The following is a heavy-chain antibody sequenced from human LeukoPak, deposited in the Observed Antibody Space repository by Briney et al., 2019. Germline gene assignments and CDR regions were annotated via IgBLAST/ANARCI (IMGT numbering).Heavy chain of an antibody. D-gene: IGHD6-13*01. CDR3: ARALYSSSGVYYYNMDV. CDR2: IYYTGST. Sequence: SETLSLTCTVSGVSISSYYWSWIRQPPGKGLEWVGYIYYTGSTNYKPSLQSPVTISQHTSKNHYSLKLNSVTAADTAVYYCARALYSSSGVYYYNMDVWAKEPTVTVSS. J-gene: IGHJ6*03. V-gene: IGHV4-59*01. CDR1: GVSISSYY.